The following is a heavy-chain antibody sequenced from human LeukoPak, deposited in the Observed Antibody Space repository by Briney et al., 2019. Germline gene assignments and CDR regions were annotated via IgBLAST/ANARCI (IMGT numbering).Heavy chain of an antibody. V-gene: IGHV3-15*01. CDR1: GFTFSNAW. D-gene: IGHD3-9*01. CDR3: TTAPYDILTGYPSPDV. Sequence: GGSLRLSCAASGFTFSNAWMSWVRQAPGKGLEWVGRIKSKTDGGTTDYAAPVKGRFTISRDDSKNTLYLQMNSLKTEDTAVYYCTTAPYDILTGYPSPDVWGQGTTVTVSS. CDR2: IKSKTDGGTT. J-gene: IGHJ6*02.